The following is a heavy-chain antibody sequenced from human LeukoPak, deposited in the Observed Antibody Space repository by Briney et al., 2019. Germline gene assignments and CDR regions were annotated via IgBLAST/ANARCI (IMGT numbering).Heavy chain of an antibody. J-gene: IGHJ4*02. CDR2: IYHSGST. CDR1: GGSISSGGYS. CDR3: ARGRIAVAGARGFDY. D-gene: IGHD6-19*01. V-gene: IGHV4-30-2*01. Sequence: PSQTLSLTCAVSGGSISSGGYSWSWIRQPPGKGLEWIGYIYHSGSTYYNPSLKSRVTISVDRSKNQFSLKLSSVTAADTAVHYCARGRIAVAGARGFDYWGQGTLVTVSS.